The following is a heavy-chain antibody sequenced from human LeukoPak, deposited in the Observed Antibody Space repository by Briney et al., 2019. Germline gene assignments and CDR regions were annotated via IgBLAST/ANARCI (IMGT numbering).Heavy chain of an antibody. CDR3: ARPSLPAAMGNDAFDI. V-gene: IGHV4-39*07. Sequence: SETLSLTCTVSGGSISSSSYYWGWIRQPPGKGLEWIGSIYYSGSTYYNPSLKSRVTISVDTSKNQFSLKLSSVTAADTAVYYCARPSLPAAMGNDAFDIWGQGTMVTVSS. D-gene: IGHD2-2*01. CDR2: IYYSGST. CDR1: GGSISSSSYY. J-gene: IGHJ3*02.